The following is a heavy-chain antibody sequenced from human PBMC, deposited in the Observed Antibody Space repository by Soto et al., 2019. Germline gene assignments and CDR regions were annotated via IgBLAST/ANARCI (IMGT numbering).Heavy chain of an antibody. D-gene: IGHD5-18*01. V-gene: IGHV4-34*01. Sequence: SETLSLTCAVYGGSFSGYYWTWIRQPPGTGLEWIGEINHSGSTNYNPSPKSRVTISVDTSKNQFSLKLSSVTAADTAVYYCARLGASARYSYGYELDYWGQGTLVTVSS. CDR3: ARLGASARYSYGYELDY. CDR2: INHSGST. J-gene: IGHJ4*02. CDR1: GGSFSGYY.